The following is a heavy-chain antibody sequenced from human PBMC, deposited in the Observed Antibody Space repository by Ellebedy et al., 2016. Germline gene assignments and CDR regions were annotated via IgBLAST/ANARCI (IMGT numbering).Heavy chain of an antibody. CDR2: INHLGST. D-gene: IGHD3-9*01. CDR1: GESFSEYY. Sequence: SETLSLXCAVSGESFSEYYWSWIRQSPGKGLEWIGEINHLGSTRYNPSLKSRVTISVDTSKRQFSLRLTSVTAADGAFYYCARGPGRYTPGYGFDSWGQGTQVTVSS. CDR3: ARGPGRYTPGYGFDS. V-gene: IGHV4-34*01. J-gene: IGHJ4*02.